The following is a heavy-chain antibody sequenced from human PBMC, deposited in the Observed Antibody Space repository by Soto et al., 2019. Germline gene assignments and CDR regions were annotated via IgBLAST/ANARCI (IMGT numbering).Heavy chain of an antibody. D-gene: IGHD2-2*01. CDR2: IYYSGST. CDR1: GGSISSSSYY. V-gene: IGHV4-39*01. Sequence: PSETLSLTCTVSGGSISSSSYYWGWIRQPPGKGLEWIGSIYYSGSTYYNPSLKSRVTISVDTSKNQFSLKLSSVTAADTAVYYCARHVDVVVPAAEDYYYYMDVWGKGTTVTVS. J-gene: IGHJ6*03. CDR3: ARHVDVVVPAAEDYYYYMDV.